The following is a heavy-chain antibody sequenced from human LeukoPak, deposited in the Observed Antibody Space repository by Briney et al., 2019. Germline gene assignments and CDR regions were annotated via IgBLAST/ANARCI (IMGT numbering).Heavy chain of an antibody. CDR2: LYYSGST. J-gene: IGHJ4*02. V-gene: IGHV4-31*03. CDR3: ARSHDSRSYHYFSQ. D-gene: IGHD3-22*01. Sequence: PSQTLSLTCTVSGGSISSGDFYWSWIRQHPGKGLEWIGYLYYSGSTYYNPSLKSRVTMSVDSYKNQFSLRLNSVTAADTAVYYCARSHDSRSYHYFSQWGQGTLVTVSS. CDR1: GGSISSGDFY.